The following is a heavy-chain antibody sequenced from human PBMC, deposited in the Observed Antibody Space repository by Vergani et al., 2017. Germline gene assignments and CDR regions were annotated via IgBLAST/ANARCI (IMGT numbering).Heavy chain of an antibody. V-gene: IGHV4-59*01. D-gene: IGHD5-18*01. Sequence: QVQLQESGPGLVKPSETLSLTCTVSGGSISSYYWSWIRQPPGKGLEWIGYIYYSGRTNYNPSLKSRVTISVDTSKDQFSLKLSSVTAADTAVYYCARGLVYSYGYYYYYYGMDVWGQGTTVTVAS. J-gene: IGHJ6*02. CDR2: IYYSGRT. CDR1: GGSISSYY. CDR3: ARGLVYSYGYYYYYYGMDV.